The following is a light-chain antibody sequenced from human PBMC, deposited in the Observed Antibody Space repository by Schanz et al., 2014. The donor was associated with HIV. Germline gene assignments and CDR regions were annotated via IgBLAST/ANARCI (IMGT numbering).Light chain of an antibody. J-gene: IGKJ1*01. CDR1: QSISSW. Sequence: DIQMTQSPSTLSASVGDRVTITCRASQSISSWLAWYQQRPGKAPKLLIYKASNLESGVPSRFSGSGSGTDFTLTISSLQPDDYATYYCLQYHAYPWTFGQGTNVDVK. V-gene: IGKV1-5*03. CDR3: LQYHAYPWT. CDR2: KAS.